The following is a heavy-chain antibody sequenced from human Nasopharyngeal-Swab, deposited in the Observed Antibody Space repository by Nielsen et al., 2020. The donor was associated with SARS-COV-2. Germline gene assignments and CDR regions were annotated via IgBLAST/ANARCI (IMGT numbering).Heavy chain of an antibody. CDR2: INAGNGNT. Sequence: ASVKVSCKASGYTFTGYYMHWVRQAPGQRLEWMGWINAGNGNTKYSQKFQGRVTITRDTSASTAYMELSSLRSEDTAVYYCARESTTVVTTYFDYWGQGTLVTVSS. D-gene: IGHD4-23*01. CDR3: ARESTTVVTTYFDY. V-gene: IGHV1-3*01. J-gene: IGHJ4*02. CDR1: GYTFTGYY.